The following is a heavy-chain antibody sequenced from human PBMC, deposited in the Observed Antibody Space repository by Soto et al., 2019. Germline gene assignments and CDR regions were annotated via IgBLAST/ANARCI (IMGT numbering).Heavy chain of an antibody. D-gene: IGHD4-17*01. V-gene: IGHV4-59*08. J-gene: IGHJ6*03. CDR3: ARVHYGDYARDYYYYMDV. CDR1: GGSISSYY. Sequence: SETLSLTCTVSGGSISSYYWSWIRQPPGKGLEWIGYIYYSGSTNCNPSLKSRVTISVDTSKNQFSLKLSSVTAADTAVYYCARVHYGDYARDYYYYMDVWGKGTTVTVSS. CDR2: IYYSGST.